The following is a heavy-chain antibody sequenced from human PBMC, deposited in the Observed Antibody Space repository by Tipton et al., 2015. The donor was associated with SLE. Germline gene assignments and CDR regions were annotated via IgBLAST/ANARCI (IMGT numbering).Heavy chain of an antibody. CDR3: ARHRMGVSRKGAFDI. V-gene: IGHV4-59*07. D-gene: IGHD2-8*01. CDR1: GGSISSYY. J-gene: IGHJ3*02. CDR2: IYYSGST. Sequence: TLSLTCTVSGGSISSYYWSWIRQPPGKGLEWIGYIYYSGSTNYNPSLKSRVTISVDTSKNQFSLKLSSVTAADTAVYYCARHRMGVSRKGAFDIWGQGTMVTVSS.